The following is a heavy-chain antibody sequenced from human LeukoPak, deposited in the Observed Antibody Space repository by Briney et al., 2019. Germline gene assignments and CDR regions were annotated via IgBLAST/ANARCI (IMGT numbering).Heavy chain of an antibody. V-gene: IGHV3-21*01. D-gene: IGHD4-23*01. CDR3: AREALTVDHGMDV. J-gene: IGHJ6*02. Sequence: GGSPRLSCAASGFTFSTYSMNWVRQAPGKGLEWVSSISSGSSYIYYADSVKGRCTISRDNAKNSLYLQMNSLRAEDTAVYYCAREALTVDHGMDVWGQGTTVTVSS. CDR1: GFTFSTYS. CDR2: ISSGSSYI.